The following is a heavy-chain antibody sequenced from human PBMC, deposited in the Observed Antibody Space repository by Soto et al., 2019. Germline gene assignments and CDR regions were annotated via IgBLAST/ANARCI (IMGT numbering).Heavy chain of an antibody. CDR3: TTDRYDILTGYYKDLAAFYYMDV. CDR2: IKSKTDGGTT. Sequence: PGGSLRLSCAASGLTFSNAWMSWVRQAPGKGLEWVGRIKSKTDGGTTDYAAPVKGRFTISRDDSKNTLYLQMNSLKTEDTAVYYCTTDRYDILTGYYKDLAAFYYMDVWGKGTTVTVSS. CDR1: GLTFSNAW. D-gene: IGHD3-9*01. J-gene: IGHJ6*03. V-gene: IGHV3-15*01.